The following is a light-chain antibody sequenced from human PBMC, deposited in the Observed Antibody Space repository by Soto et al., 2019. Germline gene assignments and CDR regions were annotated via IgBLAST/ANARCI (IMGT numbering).Light chain of an antibody. V-gene: IGKV3-11*01. Sequence: EIVLTSVLAASFKTQGERATLSCRASHSVNNFLAWYQQKPGQAPRLLIYDASNRATGVPARFSGSGSEADFTLTISNLVSEDFAVYYCQQRRNWPFTLTFGRGIRVDIK. J-gene: IGKJ4*02. CDR2: DAS. CDR1: HSVNNF. CDR3: QQRRNWPFTLT.